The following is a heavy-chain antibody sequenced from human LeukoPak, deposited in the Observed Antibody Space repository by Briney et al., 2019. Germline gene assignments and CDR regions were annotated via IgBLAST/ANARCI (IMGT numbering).Heavy chain of an antibody. J-gene: IGHJ4*02. CDR3: AGGSYYGSGSRPGYIEY. D-gene: IGHD3-10*01. V-gene: IGHV3-53*01. CDR2: MDNFGYK. CDR1: GFSGNNNY. Sequence: PGGSLRLSCAASGFSGNNNYMNWFRQATGKGVEWVSLMDNFGYKHYADSVEGRVTISRDSSGNTVYLQLNSLRAEDTAVYYCAGGSYYGSGSRPGYIEYWGQGTLVTVSS.